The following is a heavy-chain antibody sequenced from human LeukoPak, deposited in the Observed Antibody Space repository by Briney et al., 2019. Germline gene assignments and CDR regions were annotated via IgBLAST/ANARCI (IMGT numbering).Heavy chain of an antibody. CDR2: INPNSGGT. V-gene: IGHV1-2*02. J-gene: IGHJ4*02. CDR1: GYTFTGYY. D-gene: IGHD6-13*01. Sequence: ASVKVSCKASGYTFTGYYMHWVRQAPGQGLEWMGWINPNSGGTNYAQKFQGRVTMTRDTSISTAYMELSRLRPDDTALYYCARVPRTAGIHFDYWGQGTLVTVSS. CDR3: ARVPRTAGIHFDY.